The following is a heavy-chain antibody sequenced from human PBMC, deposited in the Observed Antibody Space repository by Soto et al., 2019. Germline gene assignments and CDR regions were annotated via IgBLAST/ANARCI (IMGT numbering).Heavy chain of an antibody. CDR1: GYTFSGYY. CDR3: ARTYYYDSSGYYCIGY. Sequence: ASVKVSCKASGYTFSGYYMHWVRQAPGQGLEWMGWINPKSGGTRYAQKFQGRVTMTRDTSISTAYMELSSLRYDDTAVYYCARTYYYDSSGYYCIGYWGQGTQVTVSS. D-gene: IGHD3-22*01. CDR2: INPKSGGT. J-gene: IGHJ4*02. V-gene: IGHV1-2*02.